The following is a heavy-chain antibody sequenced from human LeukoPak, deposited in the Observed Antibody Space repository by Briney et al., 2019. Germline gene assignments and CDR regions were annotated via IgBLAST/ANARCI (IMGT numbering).Heavy chain of an antibody. CDR2: IKQDGSEK. Sequence: PGGSLGLSCAASGFTFSSYWMSWVRQAPGKGLEWVANIKQDGSEKYYVDSVKGRFTISRDNAKNSLYLQMNSLRAEDTAVYYCARDRAGSYSDWFDPWGQGTLVTVSS. J-gene: IGHJ5*02. CDR1: GFTFSSYW. V-gene: IGHV3-7*01. CDR3: ARDRAGSYSDWFDP. D-gene: IGHD1-26*01.